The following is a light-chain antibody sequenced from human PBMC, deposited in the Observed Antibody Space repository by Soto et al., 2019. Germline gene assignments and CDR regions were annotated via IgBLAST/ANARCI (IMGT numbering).Light chain of an antibody. CDR1: QSVSSY. Sequence: EIVLTQSPATLSLSPGERATLSCRASQSVSSYLAWYQQKPGQAPRLLIYDASNRATGIPARFSGSGSGTAFTLTISGLEPEDFAVYYCQQRSNWPLLTFGGGTKVEIK. CDR2: DAS. CDR3: QQRSNWPLLT. V-gene: IGKV3-11*01. J-gene: IGKJ4*01.